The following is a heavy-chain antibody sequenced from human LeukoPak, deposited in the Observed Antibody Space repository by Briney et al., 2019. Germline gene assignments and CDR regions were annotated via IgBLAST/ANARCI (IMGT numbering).Heavy chain of an antibody. CDR1: GFTFSAYS. CDR3: ARNQEIDYYDSSGFYWGVEY. V-gene: IGHV3-48*01. CDR2: ISGGGGTI. D-gene: IGHD3-22*01. Sequence: GGSLRLSCAASGFTFSAYSMNWVRQAPGKGLEWVSFISGGGGTIYYADSVKGRFTISRDNAKNSLHLQMDSLRVEDTAVYYCARNQEIDYYDSSGFYWGVEYWGQGTLVTVSS. J-gene: IGHJ4*02.